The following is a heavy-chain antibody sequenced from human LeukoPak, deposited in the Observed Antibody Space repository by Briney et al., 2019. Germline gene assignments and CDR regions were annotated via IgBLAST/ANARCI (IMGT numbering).Heavy chain of an antibody. Sequence: GGSLRLSCAVSGFTFSSSAMSWVRQAPGKGLEWVSAISNNGGYTYYADSVQGRFTISRDNSKNTLYLQMNSLRAEDTAVYYCAKFGSNSGSYGEPYYFDYWGQGTLVTVSS. V-gene: IGHV3-23*01. CDR1: GFTFSSSA. CDR3: AKFGSNSGSYGEPYYFDY. J-gene: IGHJ4*02. CDR2: ISNNGGYT. D-gene: IGHD1-26*01.